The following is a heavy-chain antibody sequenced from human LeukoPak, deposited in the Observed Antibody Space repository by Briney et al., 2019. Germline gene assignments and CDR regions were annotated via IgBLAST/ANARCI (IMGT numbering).Heavy chain of an antibody. CDR1: GYTFTGYY. CDR3: ARGIAAAGTSWFDP. CDR2: INPNSGGT. J-gene: IGHJ5*02. D-gene: IGHD6-13*01. V-gene: IGHV1-2*02. Sequence: ASVKVSCKASGYTFTGYYMHWVRQAPGQGLEWMGWINPNSGGTNYAQKFQGRVTITRDTSASTAYMELSSLRSEDMAVYYCARGIAAAGTSWFDPWGQGTLVTVSS.